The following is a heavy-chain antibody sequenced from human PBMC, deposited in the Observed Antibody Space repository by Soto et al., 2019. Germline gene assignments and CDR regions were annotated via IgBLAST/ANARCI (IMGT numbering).Heavy chain of an antibody. CDR1: GYTFTSYA. CDR3: ARFEYSRSWSRVDDFDI. Sequence: ASVKVSCKASGYTFTSYAMHWVRQAPGQRLEWMGWINAGNGNTKYSQKFQGRVTITRDTSASTAYMELSSLRSEDTAVYYCARFEYSRSWSRVDDFDIWGQGTMVTVSS. D-gene: IGHD6-13*01. CDR2: INAGNGNT. V-gene: IGHV1-3*01. J-gene: IGHJ3*02.